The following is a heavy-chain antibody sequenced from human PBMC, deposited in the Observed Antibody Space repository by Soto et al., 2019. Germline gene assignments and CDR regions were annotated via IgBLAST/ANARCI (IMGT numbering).Heavy chain of an antibody. Sequence: PWETLSLTCGVCGGSVDSDDSFWGWVRQSPGKGLEWIGSLYYGGSTFYNPSLTSRVTISLDTSKNQFSLRLTSVTAADTAIYYCARQLPVGATYWFDPWGQGTLATVSS. V-gene: IGHV4-39*01. CDR1: GGSVDSDDSF. D-gene: IGHD1-26*01. CDR2: LYYGGST. CDR3: ARQLPVGATYWFDP. J-gene: IGHJ5*02.